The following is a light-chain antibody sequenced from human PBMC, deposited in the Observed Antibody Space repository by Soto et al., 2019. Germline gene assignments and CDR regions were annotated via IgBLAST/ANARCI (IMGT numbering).Light chain of an antibody. CDR2: KAS. Sequence: DIQMTQSPSTLSASVGDRVTITCRASQSISSWLAWYQQKPGKAPKLLIYKASSLESGVPSRFSGSGSGTEFTLTISRLQPDDLATYYCQQYDSYPETFGQGTKVDIK. V-gene: IGKV1-5*03. CDR3: QQYDSYPET. CDR1: QSISSW. J-gene: IGKJ1*01.